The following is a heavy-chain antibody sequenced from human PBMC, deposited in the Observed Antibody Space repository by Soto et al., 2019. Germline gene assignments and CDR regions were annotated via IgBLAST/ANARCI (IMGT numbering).Heavy chain of an antibody. CDR3: VRDHNYAFDY. V-gene: IGHV3-48*02. CDR2: IISGTI. J-gene: IGHJ4*02. Sequence: GGSLRLSCAASGFTFNSYSMNWVRQAPGKGLEWVSYIISGTIYYADSVKGRFTISRDDAKSSLYLQMNSLRDEDTAVYYCVRDHNYAFDYWGQGTLVTVSS. D-gene: IGHD5-18*01. CDR1: GFTFNSYS.